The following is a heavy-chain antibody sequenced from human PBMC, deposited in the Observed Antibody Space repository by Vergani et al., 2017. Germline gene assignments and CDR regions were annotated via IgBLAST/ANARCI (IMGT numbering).Heavy chain of an antibody. CDR1: GYTFGHFD. CDR2: IRYDGSNK. J-gene: IGHJ1*01. D-gene: IGHD6-13*01. Sequence: QEQLLQSGGGVVQPGGSLRLSCIGSGYTFGHFDMHWVRQAPGKGLAWVAFIRYDGSNKYYADSVKGRFTISRDNSKNTLYLQMNSLRAEDTAVYYCAKDWRGSWLTAEDFQHWGQGTLVTVSS. CDR3: AKDWRGSWLTAEDFQH. V-gene: IGHV3-30*02.